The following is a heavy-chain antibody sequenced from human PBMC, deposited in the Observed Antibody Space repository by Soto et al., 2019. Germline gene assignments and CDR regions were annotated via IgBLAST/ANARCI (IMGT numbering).Heavy chain of an antibody. D-gene: IGHD2-21*01. CDR3: ARERHGDPFDY. Sequence: PGGSLRLSCAASGFTFSSYSMNWARQAPGKGLEGVSYISSSSTIYYADSVKGRFTISRDNAKNSLYLQMNSLRDEVKAVYYCARERHGDPFDYWGQGTLVTVSS. CDR2: ISSSSTI. CDR1: GFTFSSYS. V-gene: IGHV3-48*02. J-gene: IGHJ4*02.